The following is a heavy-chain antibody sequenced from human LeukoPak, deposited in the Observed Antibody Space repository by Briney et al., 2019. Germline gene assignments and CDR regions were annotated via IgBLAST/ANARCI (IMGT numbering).Heavy chain of an antibody. V-gene: IGHV3-7*01. CDR2: IKQDGSEK. CDR3: TREAAAGIDY. J-gene: IGHJ4*02. Sequence: PGGSLRLSCAASGFTFSTYWMSWVRQAPGEGLEWVANIKQDGSEKYYLDSVKGRFTISRDSAKNSLYLQMNSLRAEDTAVYFCTREAAAGIDYWGQGTLVTVSS. D-gene: IGHD6-13*01. CDR1: GFTFSTYW.